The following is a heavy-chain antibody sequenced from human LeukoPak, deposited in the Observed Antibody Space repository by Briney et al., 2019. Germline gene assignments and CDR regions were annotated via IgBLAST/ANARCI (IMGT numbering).Heavy chain of an antibody. Sequence: ASVKVSCKASGYTFTSYGISWVRQAPGQGLEWMGWISAYNGNTNYAQKLQGRVTMTTDTSTSTACMELRSLRSDDTAVYYCARGRAGRSLGYFDYWGQGTLVTVSS. CDR1: GYTFTSYG. V-gene: IGHV1-18*04. CDR3: ARGRAGRSLGYFDY. CDR2: ISAYNGNT. J-gene: IGHJ4*02. D-gene: IGHD6-19*01.